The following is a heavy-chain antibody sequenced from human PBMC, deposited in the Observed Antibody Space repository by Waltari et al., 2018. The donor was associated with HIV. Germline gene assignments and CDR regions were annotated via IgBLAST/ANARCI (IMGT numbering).Heavy chain of an antibody. CDR3: ARVNQVLYYGMDV. V-gene: IGHV3-48*03. J-gene: IGHJ6*02. Sequence: EMKLVESGGGLVQPGGSLRLSCVASGFTFSSYEMNWVRQVPGKGLEWISYIGSSGTTISYADSVKGRFTFSRDNAKKSLFLQMNSLRVEDTAVYWCARVNQVLYYGMDVWGQGTTVTVSS. D-gene: IGHD2-2*02. CDR1: GFTFSSYE. CDR2: IGSSGTTI.